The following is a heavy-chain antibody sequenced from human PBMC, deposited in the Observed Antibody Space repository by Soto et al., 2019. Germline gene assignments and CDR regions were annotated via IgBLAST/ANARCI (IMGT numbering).Heavy chain of an antibody. D-gene: IGHD1-1*01. V-gene: IGHV4-59*01. CDR2: IYYSGGT. CDR3: ARDRTGIDY. CDR1: GGSISSYY. J-gene: IGHJ4*02. Sequence: VQLQESRPGLVKPSETLSLTCTVSGGSISSYYWSWIRQPPGKGLEWIGYIYYSGGTNYNPSLKSRVTISVNTSKNQFSLKLSSVTAADTAVYYCARDRTGIDYWGQGTLVTVST.